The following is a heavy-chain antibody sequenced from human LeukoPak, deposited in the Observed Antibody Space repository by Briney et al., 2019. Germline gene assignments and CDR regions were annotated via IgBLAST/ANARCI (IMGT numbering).Heavy chain of an antibody. D-gene: IGHD5-24*01. J-gene: IGHJ4*02. CDR3: ARRGDGYNSHFGY. CDR2: IIPIFGTA. Sequence: SVKVSCKASGGTFSSYAISWVRQAPGQGLEWMGGIIPIFGTANYAQKFQGRVTITTDESTSTAYMELSSLRSEDTAVYYCARRGDGYNSHFGYWGQGTLVTVSS. V-gene: IGHV1-69*05. CDR1: GGTFSSYA.